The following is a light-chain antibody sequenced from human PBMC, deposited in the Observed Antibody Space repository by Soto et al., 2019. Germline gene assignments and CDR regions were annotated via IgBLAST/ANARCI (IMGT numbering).Light chain of an antibody. CDR3: QQYFSCSLCT. V-gene: IGKV3-15*01. Sequence: ELVMTQSPATLSVSLGERATLSCRASQSVNSNLAWYQQKPGQAPRLLIYAASTRATGIPARFSGSGSGTEFTLTISSLQSADFAVYYCQQYFSCSLCTFGQGTKVEI. CDR1: QSVNSN. CDR2: AAS. J-gene: IGKJ1*01.